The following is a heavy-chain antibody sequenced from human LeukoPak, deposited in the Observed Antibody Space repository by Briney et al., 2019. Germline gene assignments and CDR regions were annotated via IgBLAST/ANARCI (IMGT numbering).Heavy chain of an antibody. CDR1: GGSISSSSYY. V-gene: IGHV4-39*01. D-gene: IGHD3-22*01. CDR2: IYYSGST. J-gene: IGHJ4*02. Sequence: PSETLSLTCTVSGGSISSSSYYWGWIRQPPGKGLEWIGSIYYSGSTYYNPSLKSRVTISVDTSKNQFSLKLSSVTAADTAVYYCARLYYDSSGQIYWGQGTLVTVSS. CDR3: ARLYYDSSGQIY.